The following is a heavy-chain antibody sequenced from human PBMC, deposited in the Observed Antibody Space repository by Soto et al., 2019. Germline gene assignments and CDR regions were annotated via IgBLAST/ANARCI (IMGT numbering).Heavy chain of an antibody. Sequence: QLQLQESGSGLVKPSQTLSLTCAVSGGSISSGGYSWSWIRQPPGKGLEWIGYIYHSGSTYYNPSLKSRVTIAVDRATIQFSLNLSSVTAADTAVYYCASAHAGAHITAAVHWGRGTLVTVSS. CDR3: ASAHAGAHITAAVH. J-gene: IGHJ4*02. D-gene: IGHD6-13*01. CDR2: IYHSGST. V-gene: IGHV4-30-2*01. CDR1: GGSISSGGYS.